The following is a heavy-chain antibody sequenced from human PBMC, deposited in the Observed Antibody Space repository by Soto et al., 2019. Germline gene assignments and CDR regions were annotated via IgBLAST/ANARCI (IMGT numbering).Heavy chain of an antibody. V-gene: IGHV4-59*08. Sequence: PSETLSLTCTVSGGSISSYYWSWIRQPPGKGLEWIGYIYYSGSTNYNPSLKSRVTISVDASKNQFSLKLSSVTAADTAVYYCARTYPIFISYSGPLYYFDYWGQGTLVTVSS. CDR3: ARTYPIFISYSGPLYYFDY. J-gene: IGHJ4*02. CDR1: GGSISSYY. D-gene: IGHD5-12*01. CDR2: IYYSGST.